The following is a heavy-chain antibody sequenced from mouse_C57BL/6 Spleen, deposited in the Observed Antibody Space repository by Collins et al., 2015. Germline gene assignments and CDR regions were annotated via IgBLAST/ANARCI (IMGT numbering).Heavy chain of an antibody. J-gene: IGHJ4*01. D-gene: IGHD2-1*01. CDR2: INTYTGEP. Sequence: QIQLVQSGPELKKPGETVKISCKASGYTFTNYGMNWVKQAPGKGLKWMGWINTYTGEPTYADDFKGRFAFSLETSASTAYLQINNLKNEDTATYFCARGYYGRDYAMDYWGQGTSVTVSS. CDR3: ARGYYGRDYAMDY. CDR1: GYTFTNYG. V-gene: IGHV9-3-1*01.